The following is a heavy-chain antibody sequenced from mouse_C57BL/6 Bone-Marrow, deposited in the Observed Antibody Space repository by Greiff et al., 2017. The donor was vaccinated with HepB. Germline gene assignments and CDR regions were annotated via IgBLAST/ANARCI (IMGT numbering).Heavy chain of an antibody. J-gene: IGHJ3*01. CDR2: INSDGGST. D-gene: IGHD2-3*01. CDR1: EYEFPSHD. V-gene: IGHV5-2*01. CDR3: ARHAYDGYYSWFAY. Sequence: DVMLVESGGGLVQPGESLKLSCESNEYEFPSHDMSWVRKTPEKRLELVAAINSDGGSTYYPDTMERRFIISRDHTKKTLYLQMSSLRSEDTALYYCARHAYDGYYSWFAYWGQGTLVTVSA.